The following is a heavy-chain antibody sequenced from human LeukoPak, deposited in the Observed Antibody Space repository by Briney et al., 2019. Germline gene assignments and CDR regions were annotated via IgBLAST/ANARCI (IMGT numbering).Heavy chain of an antibody. D-gene: IGHD3-10*01. J-gene: IGHJ4*02. Sequence: PGGSLRLSCAASGFTFSSYAMTWVRQAPGKGPEWVSSITAGGGTTYYAESVKGRFTISRDNSKNTLYLQMNSLRAEDTAVYYCAKGDYYGSGKPYYFDYWGQGTLVTVSS. CDR2: ITAGGGTT. CDR1: GFTFSSYA. CDR3: AKGDYYGSGKPYYFDY. V-gene: IGHV3-23*01.